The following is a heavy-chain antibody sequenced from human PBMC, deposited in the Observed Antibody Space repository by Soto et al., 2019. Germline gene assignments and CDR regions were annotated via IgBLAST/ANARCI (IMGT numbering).Heavy chain of an antibody. Sequence: GGSLRLSCAASGFTFDDYTMHWVRQAPGKGLEWVSLISWDGGSTYYADSVKGRFTISRDNSKNSLYLQMNSLRTEDTALYYCAKEPGGNSDYWGQGTLVTVSS. CDR1: GFTFDDYT. D-gene: IGHD2-21*02. J-gene: IGHJ4*02. V-gene: IGHV3-43*01. CDR2: ISWDGGST. CDR3: AKEPGGNSDY.